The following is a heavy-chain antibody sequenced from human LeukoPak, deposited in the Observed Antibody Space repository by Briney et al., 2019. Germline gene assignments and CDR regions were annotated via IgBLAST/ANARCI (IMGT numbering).Heavy chain of an antibody. CDR2: INHSGST. CDR3: ASLAYGDCSYSTPTFDY. V-gene: IGHV4-34*01. Sequence: PSETLSLTCAVYGGSFSGYYWSWIRQPPGKGLEWIGEINHSGSTNYNPSLKSRVTISVDTSKNQFSLKLSSVTAADTAVYYCASLAYGDCSYSTPTFDYWGQGTLVTVSS. J-gene: IGHJ4*02. D-gene: IGHD4-17*01. CDR1: GGSFSGYY.